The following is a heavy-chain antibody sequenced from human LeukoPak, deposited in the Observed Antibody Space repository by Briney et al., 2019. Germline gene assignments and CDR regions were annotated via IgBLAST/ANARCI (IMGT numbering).Heavy chain of an antibody. V-gene: IGHV1-2*02. D-gene: IGHD4-17*01. CDR1: GYTFTGYY. CDR3: ARSGGDYYYGMDV. Sequence: ASVKVSFKASGYTFTGYYMHWVRQAPGQGLEWMGWINPNSGGTNYAQKFQGRVTMTRDTSISTAYMELSRLRSDDTAVYYCARSGGDYYYGMDVWGQGTTVTVSS. CDR2: INPNSGGT. J-gene: IGHJ6*02.